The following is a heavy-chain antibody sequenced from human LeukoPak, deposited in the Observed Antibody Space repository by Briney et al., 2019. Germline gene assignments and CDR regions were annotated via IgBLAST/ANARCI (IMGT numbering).Heavy chain of an antibody. Sequence: GGSLRLSCAASGFTFSTYDMSWVRQAPGKGLEWGSGVSRSGDPSHYADSVKGRFTISRDNSKNTLYLEMSSLRAEDTAVYYCVTPLTFYDFLTGYFAYWGQGTLVTVSS. D-gene: IGHD3-9*01. J-gene: IGHJ4*02. CDR2: VSRSGDPS. V-gene: IGHV3-23*01. CDR1: GFTFSTYD. CDR3: VTPLTFYDFLTGYFAY.